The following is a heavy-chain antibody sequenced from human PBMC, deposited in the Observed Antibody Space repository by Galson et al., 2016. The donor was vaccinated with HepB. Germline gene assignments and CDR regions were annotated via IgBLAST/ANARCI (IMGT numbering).Heavy chain of an antibody. V-gene: IGHV3-53*01. D-gene: IGHD4-17*01. J-gene: IGHJ4*02. Sequence: SLRLSCAASGLIVSANYMSWVRQAPGKGLEWVSGMYTSTSTYYADSVKGRFTISRYNSDNTLYLQMNNLRAEDTAVYYCARGYYADFTYWGQGTLVTVSS. CDR3: ARGYYADFTY. CDR2: MYTSTST. CDR1: GLIVSANY.